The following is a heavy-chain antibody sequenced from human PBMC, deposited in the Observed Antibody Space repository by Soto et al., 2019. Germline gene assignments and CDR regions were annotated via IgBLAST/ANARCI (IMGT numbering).Heavy chain of an antibody. CDR2: IYYSGST. CDR1: GGSISSSSYY. Sequence: SETLSLTCTVSGGSISSSSYYWGWIRQPPGKGLEWIGSIYYSGSTYYNPSLKSRVTISVDTSKNQFSLKLSSVTAADTAVYYCARSEFNWNEFPYHYYGMDVWGQGTTVTVS. V-gene: IGHV4-39*01. CDR3: ARSEFNWNEFPYHYYGMDV. D-gene: IGHD1-1*01. J-gene: IGHJ6*02.